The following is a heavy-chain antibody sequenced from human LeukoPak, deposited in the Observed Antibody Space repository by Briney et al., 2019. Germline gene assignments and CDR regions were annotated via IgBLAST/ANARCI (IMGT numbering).Heavy chain of an antibody. CDR3: ARDVTPGYGDFSPQRY. CDR2: IYSGGST. V-gene: IGHV3-66*02. CDR1: GFTVSSNY. J-gene: IGHJ4*02. Sequence: PGGSLRLSCAASGFTVSSNYMSWVRQAPGKGLEWVSVIYSGGSTYYADSVKGRFTISRDNSKNTLYLQMNSLRAEDTAVYYCARDVTPGYGDFSPQRYWGKGTLVTVSS. D-gene: IGHD4-17*01.